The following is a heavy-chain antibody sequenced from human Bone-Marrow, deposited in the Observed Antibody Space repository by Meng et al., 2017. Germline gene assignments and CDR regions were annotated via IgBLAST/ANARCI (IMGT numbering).Heavy chain of an antibody. V-gene: IGHV1-69*05. CDR1: GGTFSSYA. CDR2: IIPNFGTA. D-gene: IGHD3-10*01. CDR3: ARVLSKVRGDFDI. J-gene: IGHJ3*02. Sequence: SVKVSCKASGGTFSSYAISWVRQAPGQGLEWMGGIIPNFGTANYAQKFQGRVTITTDESTSTAYMELSSLRSEDTAVYYCARVLSKVRGDFDIWGQGTMVTVSS.